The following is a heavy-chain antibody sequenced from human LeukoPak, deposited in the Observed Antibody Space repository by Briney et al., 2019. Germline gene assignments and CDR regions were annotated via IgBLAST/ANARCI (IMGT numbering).Heavy chain of an antibody. CDR2: IKQGGSEK. D-gene: IGHD1-26*01. CDR3: ARDSGGELPAHYFDY. V-gene: IGHV3-7*01. CDR1: GFTLSRYG. Sequence: GGSLRLSCAASGFTLSRYGMSWVRQAPGKGLEGVANIKQGGSEKYYVDSVKGRFTISRDNAKNSLYLQMNSLRAEDTAVYYCARDSGGELPAHYFDYWGQGTLVTVSS. J-gene: IGHJ4*02.